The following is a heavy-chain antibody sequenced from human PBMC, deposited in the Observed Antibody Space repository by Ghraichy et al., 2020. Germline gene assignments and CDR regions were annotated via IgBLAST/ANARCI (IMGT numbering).Heavy chain of an antibody. J-gene: IGHJ4*02. Sequence: RGSLRLSCAASGFTFSDYYMSWIRQAPGKGLEWVSYIRSSSSYTNYADSVKGRFTISRDNAKNSLSLQMNSLRAEDTAVYYCARGFRSQTGLIDYWGQGTLVIVSS. CDR2: IRSSSSYT. D-gene: IGHD1-14*01. CDR3: ARGFRSQTGLIDY. V-gene: IGHV3-11*05. CDR1: GFTFSDYY.